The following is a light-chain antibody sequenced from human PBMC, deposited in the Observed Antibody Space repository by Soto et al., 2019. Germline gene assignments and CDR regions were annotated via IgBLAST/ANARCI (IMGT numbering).Light chain of an antibody. CDR1: QSVNSN. CDR3: QQYNDWTLYT. V-gene: IGKV3-15*01. J-gene: IGKJ2*01. CDR2: GAS. Sequence: EIVMTQSPTIVSVSPGERATLSCRASQSVNSNLAWYQQKPGQAPRLLISGASTRAPGIAARFSGSGSGTNFTLSISGLQSEAFAVYYCQQYNDWTLYTFGQRTKVDIK.